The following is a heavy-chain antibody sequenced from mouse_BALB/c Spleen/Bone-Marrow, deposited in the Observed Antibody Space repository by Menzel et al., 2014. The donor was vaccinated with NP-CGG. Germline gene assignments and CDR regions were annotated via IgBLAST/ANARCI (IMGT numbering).Heavy chain of an antibody. CDR1: GYTFTDYV. Sequence: EVQLQQSGPELVRPGASVKMSCKASGYTFTDYVIHWVKQKPGQGLEWFGYIIPFNDGTKYNEKFKGKATLTSDKSSTTTYMELSSLTSEDSAVYFCARWDYGTRFYFDYWGQGTTLTVSS. CDR2: IIPFNDGT. D-gene: IGHD1-1*01. J-gene: IGHJ2*01. CDR3: ARWDYGTRFYFDY. V-gene: IGHV1-14*01.